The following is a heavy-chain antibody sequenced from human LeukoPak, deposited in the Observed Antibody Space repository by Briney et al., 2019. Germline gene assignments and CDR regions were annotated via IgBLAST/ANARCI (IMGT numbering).Heavy chain of an antibody. J-gene: IGHJ4*02. Sequence: SETLSLTCAVYGGSFSGYYWSWIRQPPGKGLEWIGSIYYSGSTYYNPSLKSRVTISVDTSKNQFSLKLSSVTAADTAVYYCARDSILKLDYWGQGTLVTVSS. CDR3: ARDSILKLDY. D-gene: IGHD2-15*01. CDR1: GGSFSGYY. V-gene: IGHV4-34*01. CDR2: IYYSGST.